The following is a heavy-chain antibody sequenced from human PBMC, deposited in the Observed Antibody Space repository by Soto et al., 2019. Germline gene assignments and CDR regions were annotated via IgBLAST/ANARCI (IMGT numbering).Heavy chain of an antibody. CDR2: IYWDDDK. J-gene: IGHJ6*02. CDR3: EHVSVVVDNYGMDG. D-gene: IGHD2-15*01. Sequence: QITLKESGPTLVKPTQTLTLTCTFSGFALSTSGVGVGWIRQPPGKALEWHALIYWDDDKRYSPSLTRRLTLTKDTSKNQVVLTMPNMDPVDTCSYCCEHVSVVVDNYGMDGWGQGTKVTVSS. V-gene: IGHV2-5*02. CDR1: GFALSTSGVG.